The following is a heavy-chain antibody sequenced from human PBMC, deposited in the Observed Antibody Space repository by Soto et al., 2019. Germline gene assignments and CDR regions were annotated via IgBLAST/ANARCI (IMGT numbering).Heavy chain of an antibody. CDR3: ARTSTSGTRIDY. Sequence: SETLSLTCAVSGGSISTSNWWSWVRQPPGKGLEWIGEVYHSGSTNYNPSFKSRVAMSVDKSKNQFSLKLNSVTAADTALYYCARTSTSGTRIDYRGQASLVTVSS. J-gene: IGHJ4*02. D-gene: IGHD1-1*01. V-gene: IGHV4-4*02. CDR2: VYHSGST. CDR1: GGSISTSNW.